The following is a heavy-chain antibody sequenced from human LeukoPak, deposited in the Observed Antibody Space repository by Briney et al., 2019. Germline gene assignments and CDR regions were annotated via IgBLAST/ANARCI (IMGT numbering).Heavy chain of an antibody. Sequence: GGSLRLSCAASGFTFSSYWMHWVRQAPGKGLVWVSRINSDGSSTSYADSVKGRFTISRDNSKNTLYLQMNSLRAEDTAVYYCASLYSSSSGLDYWGQGTLVTVSS. CDR2: INSDGSST. CDR1: GFTFSSYW. J-gene: IGHJ4*02. D-gene: IGHD6-6*01. CDR3: ASLYSSSSGLDY. V-gene: IGHV3-74*01.